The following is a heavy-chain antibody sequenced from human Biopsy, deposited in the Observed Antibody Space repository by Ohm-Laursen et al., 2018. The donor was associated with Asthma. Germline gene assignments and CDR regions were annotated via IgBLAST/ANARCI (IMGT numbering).Heavy chain of an antibody. CDR2: MSYDGSIK. D-gene: IGHD5-12*01. J-gene: IGHJ4*02. CDR3: AKRRGYSGHDNDY. V-gene: IGHV3-30*18. Sequence: LSLTCAASGFTFSSYGMDWVRQAPGKGLEWVALMSYDGSIKDYADSVKGRFTISRDNSMNTLYLQMNSLRTEDTAVYYCAKRRGYSGHDNDYWGQGTLVIVSS. CDR1: GFTFSSYG.